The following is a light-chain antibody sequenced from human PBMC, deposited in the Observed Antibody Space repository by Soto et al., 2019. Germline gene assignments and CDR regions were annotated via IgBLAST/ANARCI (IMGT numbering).Light chain of an antibody. J-gene: IGKJ3*01. CDR2: DAS. CDR1: QSISSW. V-gene: IGKV1-5*01. CDR3: QQYNSYSLT. Sequence: DIQMTQSPSTLSASVGDRVTITCRASQSISSWLAWYQQKPGKAPKLLIYDASSLESGVPSRFSGSGSGTEFTLTISSLQPDDFATYYCQQYNSYSLTFGPETKADIK.